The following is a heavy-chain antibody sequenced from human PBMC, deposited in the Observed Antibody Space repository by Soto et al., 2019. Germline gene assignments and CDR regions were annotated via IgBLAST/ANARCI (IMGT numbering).Heavy chain of an antibody. J-gene: IGHJ6*02. CDR2: INHSGST. D-gene: IGHD3-3*01. CDR3: ARTRFLEWLYYYGMDV. V-gene: IGHV4-34*01. Sequence: SETLSLTCAVYGGSFSGYYWSWILQPPGKGLEWIGEINHSGSTNYNPSLKSRVTISVDTSKNQFSLKLSSVTAADTAVYYCARTRFLEWLYYYGMDVWGQGTTVTVSS. CDR1: GGSFSGYY.